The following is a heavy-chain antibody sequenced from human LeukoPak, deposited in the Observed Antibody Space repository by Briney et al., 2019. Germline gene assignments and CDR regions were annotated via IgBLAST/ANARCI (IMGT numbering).Heavy chain of an antibody. CDR2: ISISGGST. J-gene: IGHJ4*02. CDR1: GSTFSNYA. CDR3: ARKSASGNYPLDY. Sequence: GGSLRLSCAASGSTFSNYAMNWVRQAPGKGLEWVSGISISGGSTFYADPVKGRFTISRDNAKNTVFLQMSSLRAEDTALYYCARKSASGNYPLDYWGQGTLVTVSS. V-gene: IGHV3-23*01. D-gene: IGHD3-10*01.